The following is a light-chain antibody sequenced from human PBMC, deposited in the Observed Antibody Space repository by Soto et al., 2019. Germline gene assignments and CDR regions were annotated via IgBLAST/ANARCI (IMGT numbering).Light chain of an antibody. CDR3: QQSSSTPQT. CDR1: HTISSSY. Sequence: IVLTQSPGTLSLSPGERATLSCTASHTISSSYLAWYQQKPGQAPRLLIHTTSSLQSGVPARFSGSGSGTDFTLTISSLQPEDFATYYCQQSSSTPQTFGGGTKVDIK. V-gene: IGKV3-20*01. J-gene: IGKJ4*01. CDR2: TTS.